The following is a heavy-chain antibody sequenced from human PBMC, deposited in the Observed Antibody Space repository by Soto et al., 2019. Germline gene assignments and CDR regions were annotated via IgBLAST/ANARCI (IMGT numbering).Heavy chain of an antibody. CDR2: MNPNSGNT. Sequence: ASVKVSCKASGYTFTSYDINWVRQATGQGLEWMGWMNPNSGNTGYAQKFQGRVTMTRNTSISTAYMELSSLRSEDTAVYYCARGRSSGYSYGYYYYYYMDVWGKGTTVTVSS. J-gene: IGHJ6*03. CDR3: ARGRSSGYSYGYYYYYYMDV. CDR1: GYTFTSYD. D-gene: IGHD5-18*01. V-gene: IGHV1-8*01.